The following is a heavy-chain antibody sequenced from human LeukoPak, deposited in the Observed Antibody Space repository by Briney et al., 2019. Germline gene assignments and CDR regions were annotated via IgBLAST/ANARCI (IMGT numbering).Heavy chain of an antibody. J-gene: IGHJ4*02. CDR2: ISSSSSYT. CDR1: GFTFSDYY. Sequence: PGGSLRLSCAASGFTFSDYYMSWIRQAPGKGLEWVSYISSSSSYTNYADSVKGRFTISRDNAKNSLYLQMNSLRAEDTAVYYCARGTSLSSGWYYFDYWGQGTLVTVSS. CDR3: ARGTSLSSGWYYFDY. V-gene: IGHV3-11*05. D-gene: IGHD6-19*01.